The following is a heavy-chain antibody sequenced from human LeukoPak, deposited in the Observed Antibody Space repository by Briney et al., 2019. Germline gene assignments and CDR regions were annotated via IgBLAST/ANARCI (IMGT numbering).Heavy chain of an antibody. V-gene: IGHV3-30*18. J-gene: IGHJ2*01. Sequence: GGSLRLSCAASGFTFSTYGMHWVRQAPGKGLEWVAVISYEESSQYYADSVKGRFTISRDNSKNTLYLQMNSLRAEDTAVYYCAKVGYGGNTDYWYFDLWGRGTLVAVSS. CDR3: AKVGYGGNTDYWYFDL. CDR2: ISYEESSQ. CDR1: GFTFSTYG. D-gene: IGHD4-23*01.